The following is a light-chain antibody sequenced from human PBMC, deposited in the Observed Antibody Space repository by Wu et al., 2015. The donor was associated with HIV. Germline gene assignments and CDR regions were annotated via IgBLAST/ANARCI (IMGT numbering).Light chain of an antibody. CDR2: GAS. V-gene: IGKV3-20*01. CDR3: QQYGSSPPMYT. J-gene: IGKJ2*01. CDR1: QSVSSSY. Sequence: EIVMTQSPDTLSVSPGERATLSCRASQSVSSSYLAWYQQKPGQAPRLLIYGASSRATGIPDRFSGSGSGTDFTLTISRLEPEDFAVYYCQQYGSSPPMYTFGQGTKLEIK.